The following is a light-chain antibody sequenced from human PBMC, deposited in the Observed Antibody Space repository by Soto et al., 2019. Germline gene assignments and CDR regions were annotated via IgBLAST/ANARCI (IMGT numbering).Light chain of an antibody. Sequence: EIVMTQSPASLSVSPGERATLSCRASQSVGSNLAWYQQRPGRAPRLLIYDASTRATTIPARFRGSGSGTEFILTISSVQSENFAVYYFHQYDTWPLYTFGQGTKLE. V-gene: IGKV3-15*01. CDR1: QSVGSN. CDR3: HQYDTWPLYT. J-gene: IGKJ2*01. CDR2: DAS.